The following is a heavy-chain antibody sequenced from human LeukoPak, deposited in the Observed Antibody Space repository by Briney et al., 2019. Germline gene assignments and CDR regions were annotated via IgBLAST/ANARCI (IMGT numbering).Heavy chain of an antibody. V-gene: IGHV4-59*01. J-gene: IGHJ2*01. CDR2: IYNSGST. CDR1: DGSISSYY. CDR3: ARDKGPYWYFDL. Sequence: SETLSLTCTVSDGSISSYYWNWIRQPPGMGLEWIGNIYNSGSTDYNPSLKSRVTISVNLSKNQISLKLSSVTAADTAVYYCARDKGPYWYFDLWGRGTLVTVSS.